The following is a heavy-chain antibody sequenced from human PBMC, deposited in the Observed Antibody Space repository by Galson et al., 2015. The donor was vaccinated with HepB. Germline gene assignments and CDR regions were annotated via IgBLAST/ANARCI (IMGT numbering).Heavy chain of an antibody. J-gene: IGHJ4*02. V-gene: IGHV4-34*01. CDR2: ISPSGYP. Sequence: ETLSLTCAVSGAPFIGYYWSWVRQPPGKGLEWIGEISPSGYPDYEPSLNGRLTISIDTATNQFSLRLNSLTAADTAVYYCARLRPLYDVVTGFSAFFFDSWGQGSLVTVSS. CDR3: ARLRPLYDVVTGFSAFFFDS. D-gene: IGHD3-9*01. CDR1: GAPFIGYY.